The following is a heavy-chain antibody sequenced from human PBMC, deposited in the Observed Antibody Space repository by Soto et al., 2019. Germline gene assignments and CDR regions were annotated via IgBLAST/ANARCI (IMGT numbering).Heavy chain of an antibody. J-gene: IGHJ6*02. CDR1: GFTFRDYY. Sequence: PGGSLRLSCAVSGFTFRDYYMTWIRQAPGKGLEWLSYISGRSSETYYADSVKGRFTISRDNGKNSLYLQMNDLRPEDTAVYYCARAPYTIFGVATYYYYYAIDVWGQGTTVTVS. V-gene: IGHV3-11*06. CDR3: ARAPYTIFGVATYYYYYAIDV. D-gene: IGHD3-3*01. CDR2: ISGRSSET.